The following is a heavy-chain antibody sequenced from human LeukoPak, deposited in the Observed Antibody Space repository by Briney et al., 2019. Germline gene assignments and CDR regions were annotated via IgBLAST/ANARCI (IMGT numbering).Heavy chain of an antibody. V-gene: IGHV3-33*01. CDR1: GFTFSSYG. J-gene: IGHJ4*02. CDR3: ARGVFSGYEQD. Sequence: PGGSLRLSCAASGFTFSSYGMHWVRQAPGKGLEWVAVIWYDGNNKYYADSVKGRFTISRDNSKNTLYLQMNSLRAEDTAVYYCARGVFSGYEQDWGQGTLVTVSS. D-gene: IGHD5-12*01. CDR2: IWYDGNNK.